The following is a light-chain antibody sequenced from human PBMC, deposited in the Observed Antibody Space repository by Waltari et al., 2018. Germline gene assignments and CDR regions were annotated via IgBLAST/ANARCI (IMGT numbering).Light chain of an antibody. Sequence: SYELTQPPSVSVSPGQTARTTCSGDEFPSKFAYWYQQKPGQAPVLVIYKDTERPSGIPERFSGSSSGTTVTLTISGVQAEDEADYYCLSADSSGPYLYVFGTGTTVTVL. V-gene: IGLV3-25*03. CDR2: KDT. CDR1: EFPSKF. CDR3: LSADSSGPYLYV. J-gene: IGLJ1*01.